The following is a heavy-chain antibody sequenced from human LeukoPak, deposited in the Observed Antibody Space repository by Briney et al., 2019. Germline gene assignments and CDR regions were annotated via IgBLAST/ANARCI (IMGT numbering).Heavy chain of an antibody. V-gene: IGHV3-23*01. D-gene: IGHD4-17*01. CDR1: GFTFNNYA. CDR3: ARDYADYVGYFFFDY. CDR2: ISGGGETT. J-gene: IGHJ4*02. Sequence: GGSLRLSCAASGFTFNNYAMNWVRQAPGKGLEWVSSISGGGETTYYAVSAKGRFPISRDNSQNTLYLPMNSLRAEDTAVYYCARDYADYVGYFFFDYWGQGTLVTVSS.